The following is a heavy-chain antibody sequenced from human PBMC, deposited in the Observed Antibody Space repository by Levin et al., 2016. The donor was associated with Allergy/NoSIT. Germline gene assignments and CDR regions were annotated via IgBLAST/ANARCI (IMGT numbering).Heavy chain of an antibody. D-gene: IGHD1-26*01. Sequence: GESLKISCAASGFTFSSYSMNWVRQAPGKGLVWVARINGDRSSTTYADSVKGRFTVSRDNANSTLYLQMHSLRAEDTAVYFCARAVRAPVGSETYYRSHYAMDVWGQGTTVTVSS. V-gene: IGHV3-74*01. CDR3: ARAVRAPVGSETYYRSHYAMDV. CDR1: GFTFSSYS. J-gene: IGHJ6*02. CDR2: INGDRSST.